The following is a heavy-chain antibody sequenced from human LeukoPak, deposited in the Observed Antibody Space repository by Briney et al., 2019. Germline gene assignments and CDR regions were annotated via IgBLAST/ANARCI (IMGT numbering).Heavy chain of an antibody. Sequence: ASVKVSCKASGYTFTGYYMHWVRQAPGQGLEWMGWINPNSGDTNYAQKFQGRVTMTRDTSISTAYMELSRLRSDDTAVYYCARDYALSRGFDYWGQGTLVTVSS. D-gene: IGHD2-2*01. CDR1: GYTFTGYY. V-gene: IGHV1-2*02. CDR3: ARDYALSRGFDY. CDR2: INPNSGDT. J-gene: IGHJ4*02.